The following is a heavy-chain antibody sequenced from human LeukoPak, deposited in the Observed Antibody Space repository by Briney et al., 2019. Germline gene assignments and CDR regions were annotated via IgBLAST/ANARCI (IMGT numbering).Heavy chain of an antibody. V-gene: IGHV3-33*01. D-gene: IGHD6-19*01. CDR3: ARYSSGWRSFDI. CDR1: GFIFSRYG. CDR2: IWYDGSNK. J-gene: IGHJ3*02. Sequence: GSSLRLSCAATGFIFSRYGVHWVRQAPGKGLEWVAVIWYDGSNKYYADSVKGRFTVSRDNSKNTLYLQMNSLGAEDTAVYYFARYSSGWRSFDIWGQGTRVTVSS.